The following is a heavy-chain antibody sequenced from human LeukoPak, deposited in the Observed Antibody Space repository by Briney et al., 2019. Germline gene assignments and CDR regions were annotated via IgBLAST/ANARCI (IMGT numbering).Heavy chain of an antibody. Sequence: GGSLRLSCAASGFTFDDYTMHWVRQAPGKGLEWVSLISWDGGSTYYADSAKGRFTISRDNSKNSLYLQMNSLRTEDTALYYCAKDADSSGWYSFDYWGQGTLVTVSS. J-gene: IGHJ4*02. CDR2: ISWDGGST. V-gene: IGHV3-43*01. D-gene: IGHD6-19*01. CDR1: GFTFDDYT. CDR3: AKDADSSGWYSFDY.